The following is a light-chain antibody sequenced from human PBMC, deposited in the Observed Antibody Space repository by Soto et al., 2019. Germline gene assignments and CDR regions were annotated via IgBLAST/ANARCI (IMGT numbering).Light chain of an antibody. Sequence: QSVLTQPRSVSGSPGQSVTISCTGTSSDIGGYNYVSWHQQYPGKVPKLMIYDVSKRPSGVPDRFSGSKSGNTASLTISGLQAEDEADYYCCSYAGTYTLFGGGTKVTVL. CDR3: CSYAGTYTL. V-gene: IGLV2-11*01. J-gene: IGLJ2*01. CDR1: SSDIGGYNY. CDR2: DVS.